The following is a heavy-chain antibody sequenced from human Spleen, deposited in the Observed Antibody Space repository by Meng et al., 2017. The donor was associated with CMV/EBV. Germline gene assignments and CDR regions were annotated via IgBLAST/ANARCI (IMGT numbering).Heavy chain of an antibody. CDR3: ARGVGSVVDYFDY. D-gene: IGHD2-15*01. J-gene: IGHJ4*02. CDR2: ISFDGTYK. CDR1: GFTFRRYA. Sequence: GSLKISCVASGFTFRRYASHWVRQAPGKGLEWLAVISFDGTYKNYAESMKGRFTISRDNSKNTLYLQMSSLKVEDTGVYYCARGVGSVVDYFDYWGQGTLVTVSS. V-gene: IGHV3-30-3*01.